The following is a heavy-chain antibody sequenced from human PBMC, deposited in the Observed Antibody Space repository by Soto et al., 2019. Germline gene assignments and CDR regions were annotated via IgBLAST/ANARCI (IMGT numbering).Heavy chain of an antibody. CDR1: VFPFGANA. Sequence: XGSLRLSCVVSVFPFGANAMSWVRQAPGKGLEWVSVLSNTGRRTSYADSVKGRFNISRDNSENTVYLQMNSLRVEDTAVYYCATEMGATQGPFDNWGQGTLVTVSS. CDR2: LSNTGRRT. CDR3: ATEMGATQGPFDN. J-gene: IGHJ4*02. V-gene: IGHV3-23*01. D-gene: IGHD1-26*01.